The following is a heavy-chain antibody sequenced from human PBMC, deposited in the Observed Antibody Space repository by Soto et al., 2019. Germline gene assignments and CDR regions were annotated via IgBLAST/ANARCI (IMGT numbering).Heavy chain of an antibody. V-gene: IGHV4-38-2*01. Sequence: SETLSLTCAVCGYSISSGYYWGWIRQPPGKGLEWIGSIYHSGSTYYNPSLKSRVTISVDPSKNQFSLKLSSVTAADTAVYYCASNDDCSGGSCYSEDYYYYGMDVWGQGTTVTVSS. CDR3: ASNDDCSGGSCYSEDYYYYGMDV. D-gene: IGHD2-15*01. CDR2: IYHSGST. CDR1: GYSISSGYY. J-gene: IGHJ6*02.